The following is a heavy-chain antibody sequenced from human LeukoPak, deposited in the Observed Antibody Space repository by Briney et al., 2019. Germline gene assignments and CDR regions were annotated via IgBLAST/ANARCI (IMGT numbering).Heavy chain of an antibody. V-gene: IGHV4-34*01. D-gene: IGHD3-16*01. CDR1: GGSLSGYN. CDR3: ARGTYVFDP. J-gene: IGHJ5*02. Sequence: SETLSLTCGVYGGSLSGYNWNWIRQPPGKGLEWIGEINHSGSTYFNPSLKSRVTISLDTSKNQFSLKMTSVTAADTAVYYCARGTYVFDPWGQGTLVTVSS. CDR2: INHSGST.